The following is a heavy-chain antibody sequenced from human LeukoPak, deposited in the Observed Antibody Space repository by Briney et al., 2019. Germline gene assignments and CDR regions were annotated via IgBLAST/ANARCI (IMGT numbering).Heavy chain of an antibody. Sequence: PSETLSLTCTVSGVSITSFYWSWIRQPPGKGLEWIGYIYFSGSTNYNPSLKSRVTVSLDTTKNQVSLKLSSVSAADTAVYYCASTGYCICGSCYSNYFDHWGQGTLVTVSS. D-gene: IGHD2-15*01. J-gene: IGHJ4*02. CDR1: GVSITSFY. V-gene: IGHV4-59*08. CDR3: ASTGYCICGSCYSNYFDH. CDR2: IYFSGST.